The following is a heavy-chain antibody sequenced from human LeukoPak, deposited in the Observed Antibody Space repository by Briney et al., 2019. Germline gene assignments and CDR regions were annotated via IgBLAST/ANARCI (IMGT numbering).Heavy chain of an antibody. CDR3: ARNDAKMVTVDY. D-gene: IGHD2-21*02. Sequence: SETLSLTCTVSGVSITSSSYYWGWIRQPPGKGPEWIGSIHYGANTYRNPSLKSRVTISMDTSKNHFSLSLSSVTAADTAVYYCARNDAKMVTVDYWGQGTLVTVSS. CDR1: GVSITSSSYY. J-gene: IGHJ4*02. CDR2: IHYGANT. V-gene: IGHV4-39*02.